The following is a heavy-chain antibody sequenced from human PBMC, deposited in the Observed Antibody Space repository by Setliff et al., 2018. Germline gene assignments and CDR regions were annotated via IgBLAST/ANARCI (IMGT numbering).Heavy chain of an antibody. V-gene: IGHV3-30-3*01. Sequence: GGSLRLSCAASEFTFNKYWMTWVRQAPGKGLEWSAVVSYDGNNNYYGDSVKGRFTISRDNSKNTVFLQLNSLRDDDTAVYYCARAPNIFAGNFDFWGQGALVTVSS. CDR1: EFTFNKYW. D-gene: IGHD2-21*01. J-gene: IGHJ4*02. CDR2: VSYDGNNN. CDR3: ARAPNIFAGNFDF.